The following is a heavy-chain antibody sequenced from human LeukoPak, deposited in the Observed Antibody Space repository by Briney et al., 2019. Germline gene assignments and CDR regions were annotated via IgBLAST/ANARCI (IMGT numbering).Heavy chain of an antibody. CDR3: ARARWQLVPYFDS. CDR1: VYTFTDYY. D-gene: IGHD6-6*01. V-gene: IGHV1-2*02. Sequence: ASVTVSCMASVYTFTDYYMHWVRRAPGQGLAWMGWINPNSGGTNFAQKFQGRVAMTRDTSISTAYLELGSLRSDDTAVYFCARARWQLVPYFDSWGQGTLVTVSS. CDR2: INPNSGGT. J-gene: IGHJ4*02.